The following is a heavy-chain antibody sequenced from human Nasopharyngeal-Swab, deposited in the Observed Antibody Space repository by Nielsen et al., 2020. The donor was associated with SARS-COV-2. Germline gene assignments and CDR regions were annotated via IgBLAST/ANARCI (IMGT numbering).Heavy chain of an antibody. D-gene: IGHD5-18*01. V-gene: IGHV4-59*13. J-gene: IGHJ3*02. CDR2: IYYSGST. CDR1: GGSISSYY. CDR3: ARTQLWGAFDI. Sequence: SETLSPTCTVSGGSISSYYWSWIRQPPGKGLEWIGYIYYSGSTNYNPSLKSRVTISVDTSKNQFSLKLSSVTAAETAVYYCARTQLWGAFDIWGQETMVTVSS.